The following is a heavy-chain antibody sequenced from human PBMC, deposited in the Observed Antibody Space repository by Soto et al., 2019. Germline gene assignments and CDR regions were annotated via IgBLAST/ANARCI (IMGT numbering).Heavy chain of an antibody. CDR2: INPSGGST. Sequence: SVKVSCKASGYTFTSYYMHWVRQAPGQGLEWMGIINPSGGSTSYAQKFQGRVTMTRDTSTSTVYMELSSLRSEDTAVYYCARDQELYSSNYYGMDVWGQGTTVTVSS. D-gene: IGHD1-26*01. V-gene: IGHV1-46*01. CDR3: ARDQELYSSNYYGMDV. CDR1: GYTFTSYY. J-gene: IGHJ6*02.